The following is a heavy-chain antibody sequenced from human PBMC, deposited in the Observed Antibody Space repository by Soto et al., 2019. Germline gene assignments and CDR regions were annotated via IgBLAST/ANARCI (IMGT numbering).Heavy chain of an antibody. CDR3: ARVEVAVAGTPLIAY. Sequence: QLQLQESGSGLVKPSQTLSLTCAVSGGSISSGGYSWSWIRQPPGKGLEWIGYIYHSGSTYYNPSLKSRVTRSVDRSKNQFSLKLSSVTAADTAVYYCARVEVAVAGTPLIAYWGQGTLVTVSS. D-gene: IGHD6-19*01. CDR1: GGSISSGGYS. V-gene: IGHV4-30-2*01. J-gene: IGHJ4*02. CDR2: IYHSGST.